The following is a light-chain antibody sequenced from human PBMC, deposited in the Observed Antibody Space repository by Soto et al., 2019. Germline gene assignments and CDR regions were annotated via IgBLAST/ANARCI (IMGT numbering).Light chain of an antibody. Sequence: EIVLTQSPGTLSLSPGERTTLSCRASQSVSSNFLDWYQQKPGQAPRLLIYGASTRAAGIPDRFSGSGSGTDFTLTITRLEPEDSAVYFCQQYGSSRAFGQGTRLEIK. CDR3: QQYGSSRA. CDR1: QSVSSNF. V-gene: IGKV3-20*01. J-gene: IGKJ5*01. CDR2: GAS.